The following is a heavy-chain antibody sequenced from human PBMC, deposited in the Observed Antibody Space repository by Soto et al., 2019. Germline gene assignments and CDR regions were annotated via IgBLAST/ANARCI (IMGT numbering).Heavy chain of an antibody. CDR3: ARDIRGYSRAFDY. CDR2: IYYSGST. Sequence: SETLSLTCTVSGGSVSSDSYYWSWIRQPPGKGLEWIGYIYYSGSTNYNPSLKSRVTVSLDTSNNQFSLKLTSVTAADTAVYYCARDIRGYSRAFDYWGQGTLVTVSS. CDR1: GGSVSSDSYY. J-gene: IGHJ4*02. D-gene: IGHD5-18*01. V-gene: IGHV4-61*01.